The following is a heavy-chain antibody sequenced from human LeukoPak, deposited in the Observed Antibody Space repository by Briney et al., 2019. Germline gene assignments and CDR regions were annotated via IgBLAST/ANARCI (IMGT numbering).Heavy chain of an antibody. CDR1: GFSFSDYA. Sequence: GGSLRLSCAASGFSFSDYALSWVRQAPGKGLEWVSAITGPGEGTWYADSVQGRFTTSRDNSKNTLYLQMNSLRAEDTAVYYCAREEDVDGYEGDAFDIWGQGTMVTVSS. CDR3: AREEDVDGYEGDAFDI. J-gene: IGHJ3*02. CDR2: ITGPGEGT. V-gene: IGHV3-23*01. D-gene: IGHD5-24*01.